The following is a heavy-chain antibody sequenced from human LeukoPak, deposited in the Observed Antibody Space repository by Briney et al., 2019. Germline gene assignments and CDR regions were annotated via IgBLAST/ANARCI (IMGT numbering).Heavy chain of an antibody. CDR2: TNWNGGST. V-gene: IGHV3-20*04. CDR1: GFTFDDYG. CDR3: AKDLDCSSTSCLPDY. J-gene: IGHJ4*02. Sequence: GGSLRLSCAASGFTFDDYGMSWVRQAPGKGLEWVSGTNWNGGSTGYADSVKGRFTISRDNSKNTLYLQMNSLRAEDTAVYYCAKDLDCSSTSCLPDYWGQGTLVTVSS. D-gene: IGHD2-2*01.